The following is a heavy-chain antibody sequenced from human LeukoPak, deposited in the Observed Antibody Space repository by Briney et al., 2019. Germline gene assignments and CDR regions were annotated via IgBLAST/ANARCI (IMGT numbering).Heavy chain of an antibody. CDR3: AKDGRSTSFAFPTHFDY. Sequence: PGGSLRLSCAASGFTFSSYAMSWVRQAPGKGLEWVSAISGSGGSTYYADSVKGRFTISRDNSKNTLYLQMNSLRAEDTAVYYCAKDGRSTSFAFPTHFDYWGQGTLVTVSS. CDR1: GFTFSSYA. V-gene: IGHV3-23*01. J-gene: IGHJ4*02. D-gene: IGHD2-2*01. CDR2: ISGSGGST.